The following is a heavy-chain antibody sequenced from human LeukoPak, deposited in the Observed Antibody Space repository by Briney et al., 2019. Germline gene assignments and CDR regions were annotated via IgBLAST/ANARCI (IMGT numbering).Heavy chain of an antibody. CDR1: GFTFRSNA. V-gene: IGHV3-23*01. CDR2: ISGSGGST. D-gene: IGHD6-19*01. Sequence: GGSLRLSCAASGFTFRSNAMTWVRQAPGKGLEWVSAISGSGGSTYYADSVKGRFTISRDNSKNTLYLQMNSLRAEDTAVYYCAAYLQWLVYNFYDYWGQGTLVTVSS. CDR3: AAYLQWLVYNFYDY. J-gene: IGHJ4*02.